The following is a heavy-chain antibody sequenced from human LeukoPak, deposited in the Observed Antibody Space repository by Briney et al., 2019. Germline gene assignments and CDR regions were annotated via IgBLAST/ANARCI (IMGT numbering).Heavy chain of an antibody. D-gene: IGHD2-15*01. CDR3: ARDREDCSGGSCYGIFDY. CDR2: IYYSGST. V-gene: IGHV4-39*02. CDR1: GGSISSSSYY. Sequence: SETLSLTCTVSGGSISSSSYYWGWIRQPPGKGLEWIGSIYYSGSTYYNPSLKSRVTISVDTSKNQFSLKLSSVTAADTAVYYCARDREDCSGGSCYGIFDYWGQGTLVTVSS. J-gene: IGHJ4*02.